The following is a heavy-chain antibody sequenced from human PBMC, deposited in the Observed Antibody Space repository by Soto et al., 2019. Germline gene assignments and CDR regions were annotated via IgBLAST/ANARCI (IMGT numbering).Heavy chain of an antibody. CDR1: GYTFTSYD. CDR2: MNPNSGNT. Sequence: ASVKVSFKASGYTFTSYDINWVRQATGQGLEWMGWMNPNSGNTGYAQKFQGRVTMTRNTSISTAYMELSSLRSEDTAVYYCARGVRPYYDSSGYSYPLAFDYWGQGTLVTVSS. J-gene: IGHJ4*02. D-gene: IGHD3-22*01. V-gene: IGHV1-8*01. CDR3: ARGVRPYYDSSGYSYPLAFDY.